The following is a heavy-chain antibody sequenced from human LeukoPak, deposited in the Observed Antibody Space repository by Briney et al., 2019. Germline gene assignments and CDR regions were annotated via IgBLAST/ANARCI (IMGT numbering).Heavy chain of an antibody. J-gene: IGHJ4*02. CDR1: GGSISSISYY. D-gene: IGHD1-7*01. V-gene: IGHV4-39*07. CDR3: ARLNGNFQNFYDY. Sequence: SETLSLTCTVSGGSISSISYYWGWLRQPPGNGLQWIGHIYYSGTDFYNPSLKSRVTISVDTSKNQFSLKLTSVTAADTALYYCARLNGNFQNFYDYWGQGTLVTVSS. CDR2: IYYSGTD.